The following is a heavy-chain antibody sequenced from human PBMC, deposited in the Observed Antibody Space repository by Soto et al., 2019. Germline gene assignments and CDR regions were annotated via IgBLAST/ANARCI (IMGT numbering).Heavy chain of an antibody. CDR2: VTHDGTER. Sequence: QVQLVASGGGVVQPGRSLSLSCAASGFTLSGHGLHWVRQAPGKGLEWVAVVTHDGTERHYPDSVKVRFTITRDISKNTFYLQMNSLRVEDTAMYYCAREKNSGYYRAFDYWGQGTLVTVSS. CDR1: GFTLSGHG. D-gene: IGHD3-10*01. J-gene: IGHJ4*02. V-gene: IGHV3-30*03. CDR3: AREKNSGYYRAFDY.